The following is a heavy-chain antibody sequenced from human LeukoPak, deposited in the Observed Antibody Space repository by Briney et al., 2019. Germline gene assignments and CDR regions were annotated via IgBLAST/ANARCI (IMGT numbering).Heavy chain of an antibody. CDR1: GYTFTGYY. Sequence: ASVKVSCTASGYTFTGYYMHWVRQAPGQGLEWMGWINPNHGDTNYAQKFQDRVSMTRDTSISTAYMHLSRLRSADTAVYYCARSPHILTGENFDYWGQGALLTVSS. CDR2: INPNHGDT. D-gene: IGHD3-9*01. J-gene: IGHJ4*02. V-gene: IGHV1-2*02. CDR3: ARSPHILTGENFDY.